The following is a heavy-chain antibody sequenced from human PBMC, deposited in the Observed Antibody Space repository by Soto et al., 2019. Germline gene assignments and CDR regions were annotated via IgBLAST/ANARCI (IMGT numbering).Heavy chain of an antibody. D-gene: IGHD6-19*01. CDR3: ARVTQAVAADY. CDR2: INDNGGAT. J-gene: IGHJ4*02. Sequence: GSLRLSCAASGFTFSSYGMHWVRQAPGKGLEWVSGINDNGGATYHADSVKGRFTISRDNSINTLYLQMDSLRAEDTAVYYCARVTQAVAADYWGQGTLVTVSS. V-gene: IGHV3-23*01. CDR1: GFTFSSYG.